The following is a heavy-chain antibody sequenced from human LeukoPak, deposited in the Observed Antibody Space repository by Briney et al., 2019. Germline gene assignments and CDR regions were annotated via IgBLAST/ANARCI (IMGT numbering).Heavy chain of an antibody. D-gene: IGHD4-17*01. CDR1: GGSISSSNYY. Sequence: SETLSLTCIVSGGSISSSNYYWGWIRQPPGRGLEWIGNIFYSGSTYYSPSLKSRVTISLNTSRNQFSLKLNSVTAADTAVYYCARDTTVTYTMDVWGKGTTVTVSS. J-gene: IGHJ6*04. CDR3: ARDTTVTYTMDV. V-gene: IGHV4-39*07. CDR2: IFYSGST.